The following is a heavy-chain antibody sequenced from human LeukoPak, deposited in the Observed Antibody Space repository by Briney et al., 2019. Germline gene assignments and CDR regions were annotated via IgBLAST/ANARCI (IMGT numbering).Heavy chain of an antibody. V-gene: IGHV4-30-4*08. Sequence: SETLSLTCTVSGGSISSGDYYWSWIRQPPGKGLEWIGYIYYSGSTYYNPSLKSRFTISVATSKNQFSLKLSSVTAADTAVYYCAREGYDFWSGYPNWFGPWGQGTLVTVSS. CDR2: IYYSGST. D-gene: IGHD3-3*01. J-gene: IGHJ5*02. CDR3: AREGYDFWSGYPNWFGP. CDR1: GGSISSGDYY.